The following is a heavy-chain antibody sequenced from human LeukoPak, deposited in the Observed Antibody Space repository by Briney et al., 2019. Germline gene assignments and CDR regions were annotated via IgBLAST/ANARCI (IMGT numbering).Heavy chain of an antibody. V-gene: IGHV5-51*01. D-gene: IGHD6-13*01. CDR3: ARHLSRVLGAAAPDY. Sequence: GESLKVSCKGSGYSFTTYWIGWVRQMPGKGLEWMGIIYPGDSDTRYSPSFQGQVTISADKSISTAYLQWSSLKASDTAVYYCARHLSRVLGAAAPDYWGQGTLVTVSS. CDR2: IYPGDSDT. CDR1: GYSFTTYW. J-gene: IGHJ4*02.